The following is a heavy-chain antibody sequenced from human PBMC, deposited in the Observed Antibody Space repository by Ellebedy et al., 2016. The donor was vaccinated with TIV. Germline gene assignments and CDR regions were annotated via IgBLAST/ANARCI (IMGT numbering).Heavy chain of an antibody. CDR1: GVTFSSYG. D-gene: IGHD5-18*01. J-gene: IGHJ6*02. CDR2: IWYDGSNK. V-gene: IGHV3-33*01. CDR3: ARDRGGTAMVPWYYYGMDV. Sequence: GGSLRLSCAASGVTFSSYGMHWVRQAPGKGLEWVAVIWYDGSNKYYADSVKGRFPISRDNSKNTLYLQMNSLRAEDTAVYYCARDRGGTAMVPWYYYGMDVWGQGTTVTVSS.